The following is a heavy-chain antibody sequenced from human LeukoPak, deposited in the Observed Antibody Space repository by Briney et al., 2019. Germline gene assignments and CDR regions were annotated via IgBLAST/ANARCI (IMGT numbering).Heavy chain of an antibody. CDR2: INSDGRRT. CDR3: ARDYYGSGRGREYYYYRMAV. Sequence: GGSLRLSCAASGFAFSSYWMHCVRQAPGKALLCVSRINSDGRRTIYAVSVKGRFTTSRDNANNTLYLPTNSLRAEDTAVYYCARDYYGSGRGREYYYYRMAVWGQGTTVTVSS. D-gene: IGHD3-10*01. V-gene: IGHV3-74*01. J-gene: IGHJ6*02. CDR1: GFAFSSYW.